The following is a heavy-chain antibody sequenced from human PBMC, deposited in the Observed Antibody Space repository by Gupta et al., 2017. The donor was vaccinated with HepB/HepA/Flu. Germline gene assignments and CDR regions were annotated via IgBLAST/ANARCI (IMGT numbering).Heavy chain of an antibody. Sequence: QVKMVASGGGVVQPGRSLGLSCAVSGFSLGGYGMHWVRQTPGKGMEWVAVISFDGSETYYADSVKGRFTISRSNSMNTLYLQMNDLRAEDTALYYCARDLSLGTTFPWFDSWGQGTLGTVS. V-gene: IGHV3-33*01. J-gene: IGHJ5*01. CDR2: ISFDGSET. CDR1: GFSLGGYG. CDR3: ARDLSLGTTFPWFDS. D-gene: IGHD1-7*01.